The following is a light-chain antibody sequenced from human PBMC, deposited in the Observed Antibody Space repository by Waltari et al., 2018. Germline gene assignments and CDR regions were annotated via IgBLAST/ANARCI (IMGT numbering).Light chain of an antibody. Sequence: SYELTQPPSVSVSPGQTARLTCSGDALPTQYAYWYQQKPGQAPVLVIYKDSERPSGIPERFSGSSSGTTVTLTISGVQAEDEADYYCQSADSSGTYHVVFGGGTKLTVL. CDR3: QSADSSGTYHVV. CDR2: KDS. CDR1: ALPTQY. J-gene: IGLJ2*01. V-gene: IGLV3-25*03.